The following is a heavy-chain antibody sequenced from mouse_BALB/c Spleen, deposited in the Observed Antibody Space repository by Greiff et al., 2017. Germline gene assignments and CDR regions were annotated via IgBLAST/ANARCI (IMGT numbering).Heavy chain of an antibody. CDR3: ARPATCYFDY. V-gene: IGHV1-7*01. J-gene: IGHJ2*01. D-gene: IGHD1-2*01. CDR1: GYTFISFW. Sequence: VKLQELGAELAKPGASVKLSFKASGYTFISFWMLWVKLRPGLGLEWIGYIIPSTGYTEYNQKFKAKAPLAADKSSSTAYMQLSSLTSEDSAVYDSARPATCYFDYWGQGTTLTVSS. CDR2: IIPSTGYT.